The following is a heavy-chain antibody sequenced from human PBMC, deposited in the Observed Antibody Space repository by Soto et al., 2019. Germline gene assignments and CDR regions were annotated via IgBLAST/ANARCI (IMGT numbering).Heavy chain of an antibody. CDR3: ARGDLVAFWSGYYNDYYYYMDV. V-gene: IGHV3-64*01. J-gene: IGHJ6*03. D-gene: IGHD3-3*01. CDR2: ISSNGGST. Sequence: EVQLVESGGGLVQPGGSLRLSCAASGFTFSSYAMHWVRQAPGKGLEYVSAISSNGGSTYYANSVKGRFTISRDNSKNTLYLQMGSLRAEDMAVYYCARGDLVAFWSGYYNDYYYYMDVWGKGTTVTVSS. CDR1: GFTFSSYA.